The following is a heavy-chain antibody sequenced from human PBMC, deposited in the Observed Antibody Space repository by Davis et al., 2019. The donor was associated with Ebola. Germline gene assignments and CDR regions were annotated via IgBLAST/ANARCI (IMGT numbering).Heavy chain of an antibody. Sequence: GESLKISCKGSGYSFTTYWIAWVRQTPAKGLEWMGIIYPGDSDTRYSPAFEGQVTISVDRSTNTAYLQWSSLKASDIAMYYCARLTMVRGVHWGQGTLVTVSS. V-gene: IGHV5-51*01. J-gene: IGHJ4*02. CDR1: GYSFTTYW. CDR2: IYPGDSDT. D-gene: IGHD3-10*01. CDR3: ARLTMVRGVH.